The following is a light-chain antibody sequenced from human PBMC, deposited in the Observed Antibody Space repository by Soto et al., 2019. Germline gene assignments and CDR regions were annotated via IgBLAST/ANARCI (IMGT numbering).Light chain of an antibody. CDR2: EVS. V-gene: IGLV2-14*01. Sequence: QYALTQPASVSGSPGQSITISCTGTSSDVGDYNYVSWYQQHPGKAPKLMIYEVSNRPSGVSSRFSGSKSGNTASLTISGLQAEEEAADYCSSYITSTTLVVFGGGTKLTVL. CDR3: SSYITSTTLVV. J-gene: IGLJ2*01. CDR1: SSDVGDYNY.